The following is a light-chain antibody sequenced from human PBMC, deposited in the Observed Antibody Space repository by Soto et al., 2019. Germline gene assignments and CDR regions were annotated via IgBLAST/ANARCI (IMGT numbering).Light chain of an antibody. CDR3: QQFSSYPLT. J-gene: IGKJ4*01. CDR1: QSVSNNY. V-gene: IGKV3-20*01. CDR2: DIS. Sequence: EIVLTQSPGTLSLSPGERATLSCRASQSVSNNYLAWYQQKPGQAPRLLIYDISSRATGIPDRFSGSVSGTDFTLTISSLEPEDFAVYYCQQFSSYPLTFGGGTKVDI.